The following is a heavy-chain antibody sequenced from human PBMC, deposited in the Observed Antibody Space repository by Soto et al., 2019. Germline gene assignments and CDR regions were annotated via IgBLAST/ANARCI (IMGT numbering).Heavy chain of an antibody. Sequence: GGSLXLSCAASGFXFSSYAMSWVRQAPGKGLEWVSAISGSGGSTYYADSVKGRFTISRDNSKNTLYLQMNSLRAEDTAVYYCAKISSLRYCSSTSCYFDYWGQGTLVTVSS. CDR1: GFXFSSYA. CDR2: ISGSGGST. J-gene: IGHJ4*02. CDR3: AKISSLRYCSSTSCYFDY. D-gene: IGHD2-2*01. V-gene: IGHV3-23*01.